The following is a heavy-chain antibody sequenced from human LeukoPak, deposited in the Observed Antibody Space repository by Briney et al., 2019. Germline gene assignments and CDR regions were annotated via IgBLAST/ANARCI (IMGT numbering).Heavy chain of an antibody. J-gene: IGHJ3*02. V-gene: IGHV4-4*02. CDR1: GGSINSSNW. CDR3: AREDYTHAFDI. CDR2: IYHSGST. D-gene: IGHD4-11*01. Sequence: SETLSLTCVVSGGSINSSNWWSWVRQPPGKGLEWIGQIYHSGSTNYNPSLKSRVTISVDKSKNQFSLKLFSVTAADTAVYYCAREDYTHAFDIWGQGTMVTVSS.